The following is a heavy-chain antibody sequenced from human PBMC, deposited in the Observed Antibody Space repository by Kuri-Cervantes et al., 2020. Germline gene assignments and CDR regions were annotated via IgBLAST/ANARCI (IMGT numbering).Heavy chain of an antibody. CDR2: INPNSGGT. CDR3: AREDSSGWSAHFDY. Sequence: ASVKVSCKGSGYSFTGYYMHWVRQAPGQGLEWMGWINPNSGGTNYAQKFQGWVTMTRDTSISTAYMELSRLRSDDTAVYYCAREDSSGWSAHFDYWGQGTLVTVS. D-gene: IGHD6-19*01. V-gene: IGHV1-2*04. J-gene: IGHJ4*02. CDR1: GYSFTGYY.